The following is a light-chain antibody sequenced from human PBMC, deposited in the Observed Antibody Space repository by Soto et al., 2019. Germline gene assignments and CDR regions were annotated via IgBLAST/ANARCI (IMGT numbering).Light chain of an antibody. J-gene: IGKJ1*01. V-gene: IGKV1-39*01. Sequence: DIQMTQSPSSLSASVGDRVTITCRASQTIGSYVNWYQQKPGKAPKLLIYGTYSLQSGVPSRFSGTGSGTDFTLNISSLQPEDLATYYCQQSFDSPTWTFGQGTKVEIK. CDR3: QQSFDSPTWT. CDR1: QTIGSY. CDR2: GTY.